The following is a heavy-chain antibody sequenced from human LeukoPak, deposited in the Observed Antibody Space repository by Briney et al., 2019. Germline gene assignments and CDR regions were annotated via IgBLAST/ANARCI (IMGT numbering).Heavy chain of an antibody. Sequence: GGSLRLSCAASGFTFSSYNMNWVRQAPGKGLEWVSYISSSSSIYYADSVKGRFTISRDNAKNSLYLQMNSLRGEDTAVYYCASGYCGGACQLGGVDMWGQGTMVTVSS. CDR3: ASGYCGGACQLGGVDM. J-gene: IGHJ3*02. CDR1: GFTFSSYN. CDR2: ISSSSSI. V-gene: IGHV3-48*01. D-gene: IGHD2-21*02.